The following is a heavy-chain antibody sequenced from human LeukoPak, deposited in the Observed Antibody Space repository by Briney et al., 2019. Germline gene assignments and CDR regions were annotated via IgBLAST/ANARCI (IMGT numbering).Heavy chain of an antibody. CDR3: ARVEVPREINDWYFDL. J-gene: IGHJ2*01. CDR2: LYHSGTT. Sequence: PSETLSLTCTVSGYSSAHGFFWAWIRQPPGGGLEWIGRLYHSGTTYYNTSLKSRISTSVDTSKNQFSLKLRLVTAADTAVYYCARVEVPREINDWYFDLWGRGTLVTVSS. D-gene: IGHD3-16*01. CDR1: GYSSAHGFF. V-gene: IGHV4-38-2*02.